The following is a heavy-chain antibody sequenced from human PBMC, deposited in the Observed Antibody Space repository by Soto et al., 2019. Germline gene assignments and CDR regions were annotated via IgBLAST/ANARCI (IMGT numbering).Heavy chain of an antibody. CDR1: SGSISSSNW. CDR2: IYHSGST. CDR3: ARAKKELRLLEYYYYMDV. D-gene: IGHD1-26*01. Sequence: SETLSLTCAVSSGSISSSNWWSWVRQPPGKGLEWIGEIYHSGSTNYNPSLKSRVTISVDKSKNQFSLKLSSVTAADTAVYYCARAKKELRLLEYYYYMDVWGKGTTVTVSS. J-gene: IGHJ6*03. V-gene: IGHV4-4*02.